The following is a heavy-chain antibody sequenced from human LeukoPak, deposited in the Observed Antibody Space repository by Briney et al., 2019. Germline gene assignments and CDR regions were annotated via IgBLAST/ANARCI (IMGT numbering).Heavy chain of an antibody. Sequence: ASVKVSCKASGGTFSSYAISWVRQAPGQGLEWMGGIIPIFGTANYAQKFQGRVTITADESTSTAYMELSSLRSEDTAVYYCARSAITMIVVENAFDIWGQGTMVTVSS. CDR1: GGTFSSYA. V-gene: IGHV1-69*13. CDR2: IIPIFGTA. D-gene: IGHD3-22*01. J-gene: IGHJ3*02. CDR3: ARSAITMIVVENAFDI.